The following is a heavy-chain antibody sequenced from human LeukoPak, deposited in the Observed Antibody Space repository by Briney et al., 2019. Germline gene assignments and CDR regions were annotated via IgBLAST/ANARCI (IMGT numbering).Heavy chain of an antibody. CDR2: INTNTGNP. D-gene: IGHD6-13*01. CDR3: ARVGQQLVWDY. Sequence: ASVKVSCKASGYTFTSYGISWVRQAPGQGLEWMGWINTNTGNPTYAQGFTGRFVFSLDTSVSTAYLQISSLKAEDTAVYYCARVGQQLVWDYWGQGTLATVSS. J-gene: IGHJ4*02. V-gene: IGHV7-4-1*02. CDR1: GYTFTSYG.